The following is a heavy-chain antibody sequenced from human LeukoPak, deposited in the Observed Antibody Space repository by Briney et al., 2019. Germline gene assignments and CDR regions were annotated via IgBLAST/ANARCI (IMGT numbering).Heavy chain of an antibody. Sequence: PSETLSLTCTVSGGSISSSSYYWGWIRQPPGKGLEWIGSIYYSGSTYYNPSLKRRVTISVDTSKNQFSLMLSSVTAADTAVYYCARAGGPGIFAFDYWGQGTMVTVSS. CDR3: ARAGGPGIFAFDY. CDR1: GGSISSSSYY. D-gene: IGHD3-3*01. V-gene: IGHV4-39*07. J-gene: IGHJ4*02. CDR2: IYYSGST.